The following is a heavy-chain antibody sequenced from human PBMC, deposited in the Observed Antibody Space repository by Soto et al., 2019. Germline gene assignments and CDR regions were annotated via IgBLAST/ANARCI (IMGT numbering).Heavy chain of an antibody. CDR1: GFPFGDYA. J-gene: IGHJ6*02. D-gene: IGHD3-10*01. CDR2: IWYDGSNK. V-gene: IGHV3-33*01. CDR3: ARDRITMVRGVIMPGYYGMDV. Sequence: GGSLRLSCTASGFPFGDYAMSWFRQAPGKGLEWVAVIWYDGSNKYYADSVKGRFTISRDNSKNTLYLQMNSLRAEDTAVYYCARDRITMVRGVIMPGYYGMDVWGQGTTVTVSS.